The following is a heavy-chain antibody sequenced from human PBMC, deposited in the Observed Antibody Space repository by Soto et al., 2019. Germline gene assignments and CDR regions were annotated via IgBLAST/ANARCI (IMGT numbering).Heavy chain of an antibody. J-gene: IGHJ5*02. D-gene: IGHD2-2*01. CDR3: ARSAVVVPAAMGSVDWFDP. CDR1: GGSISSYY. V-gene: IGHV4-59*08. Sequence: PSETLSLTCTVSGGSISSYYWSWIRQPPGKGLEWIGYIYYSGSTNYNPSLKSRVTISVDTSKNQFSLKLSSVPAADTAVYYCARSAVVVPAAMGSVDWFDPWGQGTLVTVSS. CDR2: IYYSGST.